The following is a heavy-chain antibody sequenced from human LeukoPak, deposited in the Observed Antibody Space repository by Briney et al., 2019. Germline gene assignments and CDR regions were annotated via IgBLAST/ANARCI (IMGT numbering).Heavy chain of an antibody. CDR3: ARDGGSFVRGALVS. Sequence: SETLSHTCAVSGVSISSSNWWNWVRQPPGKELEWIGEIYHTGSTNYNPSLKSRVTISVDKSKNQFSLKLSSVTAADTAVYFCARDGGSFVRGALVSWGQGTLVTVSP. D-gene: IGHD3-10*01. V-gene: IGHV4-4*02. CDR2: IYHTGST. CDR1: GVSISSSNW. J-gene: IGHJ5*02.